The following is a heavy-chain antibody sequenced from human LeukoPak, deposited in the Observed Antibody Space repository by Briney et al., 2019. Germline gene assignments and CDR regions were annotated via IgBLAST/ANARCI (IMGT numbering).Heavy chain of an antibody. CDR3: SRDVRAFDI. J-gene: IGHJ3*02. Sequence: PGRSLRLSCAASGFTFSSFGMHWVRQAPGKGLEWVAVIWYDGSNKYYADSVKGRFTISRDNSKNTLYLQMNSLRAEDTAVYYCSRDVRAFDIWGQGTTVTVSS. CDR1: GFTFSSFG. CDR2: IWYDGSNK. V-gene: IGHV3-33*01.